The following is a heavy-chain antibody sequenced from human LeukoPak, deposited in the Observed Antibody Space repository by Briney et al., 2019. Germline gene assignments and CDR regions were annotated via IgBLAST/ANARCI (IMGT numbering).Heavy chain of an antibody. J-gene: IGHJ4*02. D-gene: IGHD2-15*01. V-gene: IGHV3-7*01. CDR1: GFTFSTHS. CDR3: ARDTRGGGSFD. Sequence: GGSLRLSCAASGFTFSTHSMVWVRQGPGKGLEWVANIKQDGSEKYYVDSVKGRFTISRDNAKNSLYLQMNSLRAEDTAVCYCARDTRGGGSFDWGQGTLVTVSS. CDR2: IKQDGSEK.